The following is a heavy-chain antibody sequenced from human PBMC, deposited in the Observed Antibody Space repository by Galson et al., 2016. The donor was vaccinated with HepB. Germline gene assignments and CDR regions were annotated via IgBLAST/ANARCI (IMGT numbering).Heavy chain of an antibody. D-gene: IGHD1-1*01. J-gene: IGHJ3*02. CDR3: ASILRTDDAFDN. CDR1: GYIFTSYF. Sequence: SVKVSCKASGYIFTSYFIHWMRQAPGQGLEWMGWINPNSGGTTFAQKFQGRVTMTRETSIRTAYMELSRLRSDDTAVYFCASILRTDDAFDNWGQGTMVTVSS. CDR2: INPNSGGT. V-gene: IGHV1-2*02.